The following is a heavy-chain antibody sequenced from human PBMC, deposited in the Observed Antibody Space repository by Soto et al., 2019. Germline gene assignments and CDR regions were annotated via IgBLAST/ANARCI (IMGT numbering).Heavy chain of an antibody. CDR3: TGANWYSEY. J-gene: IGHJ4*02. Sequence: QVQLQESGPGLVKPSETLSLTCTVSGGSISNHYWSWIRQPPGKGLEWIGYIYYNGNTNYNPPLKSRVTMSVDTSKNQTSLKLSSVTAADTAVYYCTGANWYSEYWGQGTLVTVSS. CDR1: GGSISNHY. V-gene: IGHV4-59*11. CDR2: IYYNGNT. D-gene: IGHD7-27*01.